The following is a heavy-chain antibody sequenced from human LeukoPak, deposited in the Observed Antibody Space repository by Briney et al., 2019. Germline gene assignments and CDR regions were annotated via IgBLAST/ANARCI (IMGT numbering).Heavy chain of an antibody. CDR2: LQYDGNKI. V-gene: IGHV3-30*02. CDR1: GLVFSRSG. CDR3: VSEERAVKDS. J-gene: IGHJ4*02. Sequence: GGSLRLSCAASGLVFSRSGMHWVRQAPGKGLEWVAFLQYDGNKIYYAESVKGRFTISRDNSKNTLYLQMSSLRSDDTAVYYCVSEERAVKDSWGQGTLVSVSS. D-gene: IGHD3-10*01.